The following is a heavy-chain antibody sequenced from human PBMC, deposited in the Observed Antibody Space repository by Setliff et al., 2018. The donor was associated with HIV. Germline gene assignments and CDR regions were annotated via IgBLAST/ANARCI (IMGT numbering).Heavy chain of an antibody. CDR3: ARAVNLTFDI. J-gene: IGHJ3*02. CDR1: GYSSAGNLA. CDR2: IWYAGNT. V-gene: IGHV4-38-2*02. Sequence: SETLSLTCTVSGYSSAGNLACAWLRQHPKKGLEGIGSIWYAGNTLYNPSLKNRVSISLDTSMEEFGLQLSTVTAADTAVYYCARAVNLTFDIWSLGTMVTVSS.